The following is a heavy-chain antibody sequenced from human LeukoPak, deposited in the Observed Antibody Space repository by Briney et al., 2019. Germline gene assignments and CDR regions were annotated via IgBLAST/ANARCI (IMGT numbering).Heavy chain of an antibody. CDR2: ISSSSSYI. J-gene: IGHJ3*02. D-gene: IGHD3-10*01. Sequence: GGSLRLSCAASGFTFSSYSMNWVRQAPGKGLEWVSSISSSSSYIYYADSVKGRFTISRDNAKNSLYLQMNSLRAEDTAVYYCARAQGRWAFDIWGQGTMVTVSS. CDR3: ARAQGRWAFDI. V-gene: IGHV3-21*01. CDR1: GFTFSSYS.